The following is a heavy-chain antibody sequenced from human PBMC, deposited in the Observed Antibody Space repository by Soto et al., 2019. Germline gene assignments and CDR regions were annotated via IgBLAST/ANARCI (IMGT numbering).Heavy chain of an antibody. CDR2: ISGSGGTT. J-gene: IGHJ4*02. V-gene: IGHV3-23*01. CDR1: RITFSTYA. D-gene: IGHD6-19*01. CDR3: EKDRGIAVRDFDY. Sequence: RGSLRLSCAASRITFSTYAMSWVRQAPGKGLEWVSAISGSGGTTYYADSVKGRFTISRDNSKNTLYLQMNSLRVEDTAVYYWEKDRGIAVRDFDYCGQLKLVPVSS.